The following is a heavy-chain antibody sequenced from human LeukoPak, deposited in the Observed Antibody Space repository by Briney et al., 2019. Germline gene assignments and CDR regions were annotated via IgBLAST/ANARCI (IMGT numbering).Heavy chain of an antibody. Sequence: PSETLSLTCTVSGGSISSSGYYWGWIRQPPGKGLEWIGSIYYSGSTYYNPSLKSRVTISADTSKNQFSLKLISVTAADTAVYYCASRKLGNDYWGQGTLVTVSS. CDR2: IYYSGST. J-gene: IGHJ4*02. D-gene: IGHD7-27*01. CDR3: ASRKLGNDY. V-gene: IGHV4-39*07. CDR1: GGSISSSGYY.